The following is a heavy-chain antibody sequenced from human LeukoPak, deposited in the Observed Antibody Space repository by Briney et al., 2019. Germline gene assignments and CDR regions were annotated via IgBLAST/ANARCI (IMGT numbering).Heavy chain of an antibody. V-gene: IGHV5-51*01. D-gene: IGHD6-13*01. CDR1: GYSFTSYW. J-gene: IGHJ3*01. CDR3: ATPADSSTGVLGPDDAFDF. CDR2: MYPGDSDT. Sequence: HGESLNISWKGSGYSFTSYWIGWVRQMPGKGLEGVGIMYPGDSDTRYRPSFQGQATISAGKSISTAYLQWSSLKASDTAMYYCATPADSSTGVLGPDDAFDFWCQGTMVPVSS.